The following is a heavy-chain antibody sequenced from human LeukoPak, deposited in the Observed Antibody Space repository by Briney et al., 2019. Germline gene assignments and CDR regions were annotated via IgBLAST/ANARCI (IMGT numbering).Heavy chain of an antibody. Sequence: SETLSLTCDVYGVSFSDYYWSWIRQPPGKGLEWIGEIHPSGSLDYNPSLKSRVTISVDTSKNHFSLKLSSVTAADTAVYYCARGTDRSKIAYWGQGTLVTVSS. V-gene: IGHV4-34*01. J-gene: IGHJ4*02. CDR2: IHPSGSL. CDR1: GVSFSDYY. CDR3: ARGTDRSKIAY. D-gene: IGHD4-11*01.